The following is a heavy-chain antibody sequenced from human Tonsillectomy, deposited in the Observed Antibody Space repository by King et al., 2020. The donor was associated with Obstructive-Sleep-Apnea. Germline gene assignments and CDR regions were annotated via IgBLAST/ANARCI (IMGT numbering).Heavy chain of an antibody. Sequence: QLQESGPGLLKPSATLSLTCTVSGGSIRSGDFYGGWIRQAPGKGLEWIGSVYYTGTTFYNPSLRSRVTMSVDTSKNQFSLKLTSVTAADTAVYYCARRAGYSGFYGANWGQGTQVTVSS. J-gene: IGHJ4*02. CDR3: ARRAGYSGFYGAN. D-gene: IGHD5-12*01. CDR2: VYYTGTT. V-gene: IGHV4-39*01. CDR1: GGSIRSGDFY.